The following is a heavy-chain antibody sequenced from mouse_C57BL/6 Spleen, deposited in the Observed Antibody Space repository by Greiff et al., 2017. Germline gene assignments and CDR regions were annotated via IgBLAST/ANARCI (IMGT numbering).Heavy chain of an antibody. CDR2: INPNNGGT. D-gene: IGHD1-1*01. CDR1: GYTFTDYN. J-gene: IGHJ2*01. Sequence: VQLQQSGPELVKPGASVKMSCKASGYTFTDYNMHWVKQSHGKSLEWIGYINPNNGGTSYNQKFKGKATLTVNKSSSTAYMELRSLTSEDSAVYYCARGGITTVVRGYFDYWGQGTTLTVSS. V-gene: IGHV1-22*01. CDR3: ARGGITTVVRGYFDY.